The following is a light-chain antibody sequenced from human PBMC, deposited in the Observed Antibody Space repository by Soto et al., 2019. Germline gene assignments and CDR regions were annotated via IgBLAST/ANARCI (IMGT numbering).Light chain of an antibody. Sequence: DIQMTQSPSSLSASVGDRVTITCRASRSISRYLNWYQQKPGKAPKLLIYAASSLESGVPSRFSGSGSGTDFTLTISSLQPEDFATYYCQQSYSTLTWTFGQGTKVEIK. J-gene: IGKJ1*01. CDR3: QQSYSTLTWT. V-gene: IGKV1-39*01. CDR1: RSISRY. CDR2: AAS.